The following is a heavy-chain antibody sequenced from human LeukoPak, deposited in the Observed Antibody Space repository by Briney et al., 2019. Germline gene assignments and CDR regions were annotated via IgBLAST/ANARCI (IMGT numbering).Heavy chain of an antibody. Sequence: SETLSLTCTVSGGSISSYYWSWIRQPPGKGLEWIGYIYYSGSTNYNPSLKSRVTISVDTSKNQFSLKLSSVTAADTAVYYCAGSGSYLAPFDYWGQGTLVTVSS. CDR1: GGSISSYY. D-gene: IGHD1-26*01. CDR2: IYYSGST. J-gene: IGHJ4*02. V-gene: IGHV4-59*01. CDR3: AGSGSYLAPFDY.